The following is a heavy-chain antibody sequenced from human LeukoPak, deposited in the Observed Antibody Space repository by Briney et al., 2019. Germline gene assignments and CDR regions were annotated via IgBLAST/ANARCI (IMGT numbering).Heavy chain of an antibody. J-gene: IGHJ6*02. CDR2: ISSSSSYI. CDR3: ARDPGGYSSGWTPYYYYGMDV. V-gene: IGHV3-21*01. CDR1: GFTFSSYS. D-gene: IGHD6-19*01. Sequence: GGSLRLSCAASGFTFSSYSMNWVRQAPGKGLEWVSSISSSSSYIYYADSVKGRFTISRDNAKNSLYLQMNSLRAEDTAVYYCARDPGGYSSGWTPYYYYGMDVWGQETTVTVSS.